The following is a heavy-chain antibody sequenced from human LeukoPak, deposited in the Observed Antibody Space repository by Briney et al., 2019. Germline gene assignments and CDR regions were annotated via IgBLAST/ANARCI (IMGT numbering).Heavy chain of an antibody. J-gene: IGHJ4*02. D-gene: IGHD3-10*01. CDR3: ARWQTSDNNYYYDY. Sequence: GGSLRLSCAASGFTFSSYGMHWARQAPGKGLEWVALISYDGNNEYYADSVKGRSTLSRDNSKNTLYLQMNSLRAEDTAVYYCARWQTSDNNYYYDYWGQGTLVTVPS. CDR1: GFTFSSYG. CDR2: ISYDGNNE. V-gene: IGHV3-30*03.